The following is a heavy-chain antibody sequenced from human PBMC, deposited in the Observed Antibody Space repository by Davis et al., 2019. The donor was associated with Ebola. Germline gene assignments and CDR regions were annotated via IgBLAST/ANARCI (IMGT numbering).Heavy chain of an antibody. V-gene: IGHV3-66*04. J-gene: IGHJ4*02. Sequence: PGGSLRLSCAVSGFSVSSTYVSWVRQAPGKGLEWVSVMYTACTSRCTDYADSVRGRFIISRDNSENTVFLQMNSLRPEDTAVYYCVRHYSTVWYHYDYFDYWGQGVLVTVSS. CDR2: MYTACTSRCT. D-gene: IGHD6-19*01. CDR1: GFSVSSTY. CDR3: VRHYSTVWYHYDYFDY.